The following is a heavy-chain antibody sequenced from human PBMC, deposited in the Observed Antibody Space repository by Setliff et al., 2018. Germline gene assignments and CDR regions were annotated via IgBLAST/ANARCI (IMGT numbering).Heavy chain of an antibody. CDR3: ARDLIDPDYGDYLSFYYYGMDV. CDR2: ISAYNGNT. CDR1: GYTFTSYA. D-gene: IGHD4-17*01. Sequence: ASVKVSCKASGYTFTSYAFSWVRQAPGQGLEWMGWISAYNGNTNYAQKFQGRVTMTTDTSTSTAYMELRSLRSDDTAVYYCARDLIDPDYGDYLSFYYYGMDVWGQGTTVTVSS. J-gene: IGHJ6*02. V-gene: IGHV1-18*01.